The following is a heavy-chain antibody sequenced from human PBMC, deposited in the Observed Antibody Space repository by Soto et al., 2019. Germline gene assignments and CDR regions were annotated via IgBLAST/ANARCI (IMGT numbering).Heavy chain of an antibody. Sequence: LSLTCAVSGYSISSGYYWGWIRQPPGKGLEWIGSIYHSGSTYYNPSLKSRVTISVDTSKNQFSLKLSSVTAADTAVYYCARETIVATTAGYYYYYGMDVWGQGTTVTVSS. J-gene: IGHJ6*02. CDR1: GYSISSGYY. D-gene: IGHD5-12*01. V-gene: IGHV4-38-2*02. CDR3: ARETIVATTAGYYYYYGMDV. CDR2: IYHSGST.